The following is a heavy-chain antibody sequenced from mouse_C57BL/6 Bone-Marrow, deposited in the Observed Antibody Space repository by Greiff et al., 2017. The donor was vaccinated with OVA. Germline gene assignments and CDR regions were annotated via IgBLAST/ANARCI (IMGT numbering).Heavy chain of an antibody. CDR1: GSHPKHYS. J-gene: IGHJ3*01. Sequence: VQLQQSGAELVRPGASVKLSCTASGSHPKHYSMHWVKQRPEQGLEWIGWIDPENGDTEYASKFQGKATITADTSSNTAYLQLSSLTSEDTAVYYCTTCYYYGSSYAWFAYWGQGTLVTVSA. CDR2: IDPENGDT. CDR3: TTCYYYGSSYAWFAY. D-gene: IGHD1-1*01. V-gene: IGHV14-4*01.